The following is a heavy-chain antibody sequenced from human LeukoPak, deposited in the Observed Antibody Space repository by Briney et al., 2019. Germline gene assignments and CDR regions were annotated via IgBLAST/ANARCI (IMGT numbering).Heavy chain of an antibody. J-gene: IGHJ4*02. V-gene: IGHV1-2*02. Sequence: ASVKVSCKASGYTXTDYYMNWVRQAPGQGLEWMGWIHTNSGGTNYAQKFQGRVTMTRDTSINTAYMELTRLTSDDTAVYYCGRKSAARKTSEFDYWGQGTLVTVSS. CDR1: GYTXTDYY. CDR3: GRKSAARKTSEFDY. CDR2: IHTNSGGT. D-gene: IGHD6-6*01.